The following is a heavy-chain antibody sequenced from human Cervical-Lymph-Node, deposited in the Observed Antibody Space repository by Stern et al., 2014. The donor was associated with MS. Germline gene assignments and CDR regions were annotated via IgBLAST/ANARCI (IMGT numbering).Heavy chain of an antibody. V-gene: IGHV1-69*01. D-gene: IGHD6-6*01. CDR3: ARAAYSTSSYNY. J-gene: IGHJ4*02. Sequence: VQLVESGAEVKKPGSSVKVSCKASGGTFNTNVISWVRQAPGQGLEWMGGIIPIFGTALYAQKFQGRVTITANESTLAVLMELSSLRSEDTAVYYCARAAYSTSSYNYWGQGTLVIVSS. CDR2: IIPIFGTA. CDR1: GGTFNTNV.